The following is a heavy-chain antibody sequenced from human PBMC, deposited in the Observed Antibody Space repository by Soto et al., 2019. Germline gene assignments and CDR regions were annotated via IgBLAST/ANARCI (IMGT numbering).Heavy chain of an antibody. V-gene: IGHV4-34*01. CDR1: GGSFSGYY. Sequence: QVQLQQWGAGLLKPSETLSLTCAVYGGSFSGYYWSWIRQPPGKGLEWIGEINHSGSTNYNPSLKSRVTISVDTSKNQFSLKLSSVTAADTAVYYCARARGGIFDYWGQGTLVTVSS. D-gene: IGHD2-15*01. CDR2: INHSGST. J-gene: IGHJ4*02. CDR3: ARARGGIFDY.